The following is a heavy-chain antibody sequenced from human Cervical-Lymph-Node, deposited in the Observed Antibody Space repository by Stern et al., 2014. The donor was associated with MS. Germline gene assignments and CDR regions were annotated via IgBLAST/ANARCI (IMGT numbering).Heavy chain of an antibody. CDR1: CYTFTSYG. D-gene: IGHD6-13*01. Sequence: VQLVQSGAEVKKPGASVKVSCKASCYTFTSYGISWVRQAPGQVLEWMGWISAYNGNTNYAQKLQGRVTMTTDTSTSTAYMELRSLRSDDTAVYYCARDGIAAAHPPPGVFDYWGQGTLVTVSS. CDR3: ARDGIAAAHPPPGVFDY. CDR2: ISAYNGNT. J-gene: IGHJ4*02. V-gene: IGHV1-18*01.